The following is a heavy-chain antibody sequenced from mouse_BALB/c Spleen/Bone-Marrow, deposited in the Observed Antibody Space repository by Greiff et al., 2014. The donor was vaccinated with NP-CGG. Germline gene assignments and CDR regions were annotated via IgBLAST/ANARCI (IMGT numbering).Heavy chain of an antibody. Sequence: SGAELVRPGASVKLSCKALGYTFIDYEIHWVKQTPVHGLEWIGAIHPGSGGTAYNQKFKGKATLTADKYSSTVYTELSSLTPEDSVVYYCARLRQLGLRTIDYWGQGTTLTVSS. CDR2: IHPGSGGT. D-gene: IGHD3-2*01. CDR1: GYTFIDYE. J-gene: IGHJ2*01. CDR3: ARLRQLGLRTIDY. V-gene: IGHV1-15*01.